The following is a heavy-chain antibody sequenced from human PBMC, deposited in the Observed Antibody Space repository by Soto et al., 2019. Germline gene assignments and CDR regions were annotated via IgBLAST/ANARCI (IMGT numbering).Heavy chain of an antibody. D-gene: IGHD6-13*01. Sequence: GASVKVSCKACGVTFSSYAISWVRQAPGQGLEWMGGIIPSFGTANYAQKFQGRVTITADKSTSTAYMELSSLRSEDTAVYYCASPVGKQQLVLVGLYYYYGMDVWGQGTTVTVSS. CDR2: IIPSFGTA. CDR1: GVTFSSYA. CDR3: ASPVGKQQLVLVGLYYYYGMDV. J-gene: IGHJ6*02. V-gene: IGHV1-69*06.